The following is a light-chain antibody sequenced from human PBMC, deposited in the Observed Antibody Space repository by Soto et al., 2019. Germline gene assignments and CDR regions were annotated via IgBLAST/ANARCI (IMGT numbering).Light chain of an antibody. CDR3: SSYVGTNSYV. V-gene: IGLV2-8*01. CDR1: SSDVGGYNY. J-gene: IGLJ1*01. CDR2: EVY. Sequence: QSALTQPPSASGSPGLSVTMSCTGTSSDVGGYNYVSWYQHHPGKAPKLIIYEVYKRPSGVPDRFSGSKSGNTAALTVSGLQAEDEADYYCSSYVGTNSYVFGTGTKLTVL.